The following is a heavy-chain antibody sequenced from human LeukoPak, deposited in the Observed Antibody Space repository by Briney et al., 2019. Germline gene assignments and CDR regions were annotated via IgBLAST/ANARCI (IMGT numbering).Heavy chain of an antibody. D-gene: IGHD1-1*01. CDR2: IIPILGIA. CDR3: ARDGGGYNWNPGYY. Sequence: SVKVSCKASGGTFSSYAISWVRQAPGQGLEWMGRIIPILGIANYAQKFQGRVTITADKSTSTAYMELSSLRSEDTAVYYCARDGGGYNWNPGYYWGQGTLVTVSS. J-gene: IGHJ4*02. CDR1: GGTFSSYA. V-gene: IGHV1-69*04.